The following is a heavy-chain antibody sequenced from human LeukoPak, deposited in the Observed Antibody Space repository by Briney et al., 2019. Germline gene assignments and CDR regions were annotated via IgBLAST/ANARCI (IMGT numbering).Heavy chain of an antibody. CDR2: INHSGNT. V-gene: IGHV4-34*01. J-gene: IGHJ5*02. CDR3: ARVQFVGPGRLAGFDP. D-gene: IGHD3-10*01. CDR1: SGSLSGFS. Sequence: SETLSLTCAVYSGSLSGFSWNWIRQPPGKGLEWIGEINHSGNTNYNPSLKSRVTMSVDTSKNQFSLKLSSVTAADTAVYYCARVQFVGPGRLAGFDPWGQGTLVTVSS.